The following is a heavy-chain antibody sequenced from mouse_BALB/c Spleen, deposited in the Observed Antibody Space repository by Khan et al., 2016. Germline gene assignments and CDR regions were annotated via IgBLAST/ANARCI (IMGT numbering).Heavy chain of an antibody. Sequence: QVQLKESGPGLVAPSQSLSITCTVSGFSLTSYGVHWVRQPPGKGLEWLGVIWAGGSTNYNSALMSRLSISKDNSTSQVVLKMNSLQTDDTAMYYCARDLNDDWYFDVWGAGTTVTVSS. V-gene: IGHV2-9*02. CDR3: ARDLNDDWYFDV. CDR2: IWAGGST. J-gene: IGHJ1*01. D-gene: IGHD2-12*01. CDR1: GFSLTSYG.